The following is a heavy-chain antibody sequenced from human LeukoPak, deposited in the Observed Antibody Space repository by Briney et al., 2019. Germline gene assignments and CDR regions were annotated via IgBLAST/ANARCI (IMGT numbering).Heavy chain of an antibody. J-gene: IGHJ5*02. CDR3: ARAHYSSSPFFDP. CDR2: IYHSGST. Sequence: SETLSLTCAVSGVSVSSSNLWSCVRHPPGKGLEWIGEIYHSGSTNYNPSLKSRVTISVDKSKNQFSLKLSSVTAADTAVYYCARAHYSSSPFFDPWGQGTLVTVSS. CDR1: GVSVSSSNL. D-gene: IGHD6-6*01. V-gene: IGHV4-4*02.